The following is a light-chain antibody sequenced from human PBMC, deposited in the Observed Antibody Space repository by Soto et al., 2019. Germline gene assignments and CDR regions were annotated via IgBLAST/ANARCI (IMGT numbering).Light chain of an antibody. CDR3: QQSYNTPIT. CDR1: RTIDNY. Sequence: DIQMTQSPSSLSSSLGDRVTITCWASRTIDNYLNWYQQKPGRAPELLVYATSSLQSGVPSRFTGGGSGTHFTLTISGLQPEDFATYFCQQSYNTPITFGQGTRLEIK. V-gene: IGKV1-39*01. J-gene: IGKJ5*01. CDR2: ATS.